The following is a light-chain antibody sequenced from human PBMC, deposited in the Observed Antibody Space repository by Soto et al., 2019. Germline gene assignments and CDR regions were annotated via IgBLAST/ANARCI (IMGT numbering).Light chain of an antibody. CDR1: KSVSSN. Sequence: EIVMTESPATLSVSPGERYTLSCRASKSVSSNLAWYQQKPGQAPRLIIYGASTRATGIPARFSGSGSGTEFTLTISSLQSEDFSVYYCQQYNNWPPWTFGQGTKVEIK. J-gene: IGKJ1*01. CDR3: QQYNNWPPWT. CDR2: GAS. V-gene: IGKV3-15*01.